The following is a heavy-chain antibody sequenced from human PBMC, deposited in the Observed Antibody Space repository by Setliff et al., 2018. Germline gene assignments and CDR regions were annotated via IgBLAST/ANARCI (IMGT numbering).Heavy chain of an antibody. CDR1: GFTFSSYS. V-gene: IGHV3-23*01. D-gene: IGHD2-21*01. CDR2: ITASGDKT. Sequence: GGSLRLSCAASGFTFSSYSMNWVRQAPGRRLEWVSSITASGDKTDYADSVKGRFTVSRDNSKNTLYLQMDSLRPEDTAVYYCARGGDYCGGECYIPPPDSYWGQGTLVTVSS. CDR3: ARGGDYCGGECYIPPPDSY. J-gene: IGHJ4*02.